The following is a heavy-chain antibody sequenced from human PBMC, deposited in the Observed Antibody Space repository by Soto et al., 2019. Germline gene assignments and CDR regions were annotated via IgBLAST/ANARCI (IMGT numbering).Heavy chain of an antibody. CDR2: IFYSGTT. CDR1: GGSISSGD. J-gene: IGHJ6*03. Sequence: SETLSLTCTVSGGSISSGDWSWIRQPPGKGLEWIGYIFYSGTTNYNPSLKSRVTISVDTSKNQFSLKLSSVTAADTAVYYCARVAFRSGYYYYMDVWGKGTTVTVSS. CDR3: ARVAFRSGYYYYMDV. V-gene: IGHV4-59*01.